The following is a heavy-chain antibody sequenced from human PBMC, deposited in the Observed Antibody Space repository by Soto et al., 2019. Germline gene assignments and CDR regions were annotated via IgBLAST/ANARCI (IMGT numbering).Heavy chain of an antibody. V-gene: IGHV1-18*04. Sequence: QVQVVQSGAEVKKPGASVKVSCKASGYTFTSYGISWVRQAPGQGLEWMGWISAYNGNTDYAQKVQGRVTMTTDTSTSTAYMEVRSLRSDDTAVYYCARVGPLYGSRSYYYFDYWGQGTLVTVSS. CDR3: ARVGPLYGSRSYYYFDY. D-gene: IGHD3-10*01. CDR2: ISAYNGNT. CDR1: GYTFTSYG. J-gene: IGHJ4*02.